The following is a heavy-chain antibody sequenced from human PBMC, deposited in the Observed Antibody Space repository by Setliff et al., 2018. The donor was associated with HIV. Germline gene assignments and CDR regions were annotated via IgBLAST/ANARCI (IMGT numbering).Heavy chain of an antibody. J-gene: IGHJ4*02. V-gene: IGHV4-61*05. Sequence: PSETLSLTCTVSGASVSINSHYWAWIRQPPGKTLEYIGYIHYTGSTTYSTSLKSRATISVDTSKNQFSLKLNSVTAADTAVYYCARRYRSSWYFDNWGQGTLVTVSS. D-gene: IGHD6-13*01. CDR1: GASVSINSHY. CDR2: IHYTGST. CDR3: ARRYRSSWYFDN.